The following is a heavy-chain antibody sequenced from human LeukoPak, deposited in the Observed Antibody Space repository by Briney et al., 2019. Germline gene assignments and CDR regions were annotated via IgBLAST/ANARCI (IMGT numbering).Heavy chain of an antibody. J-gene: IGHJ4*02. CDR2: IRYDGSNR. CDR3: ARGGWNFDY. D-gene: IGHD3-3*01. CDR1: GFTFSSYG. Sequence: PGGSLRLSCGVSGFTFSSYGMHWVRQAPGKGLEWVAYIRYDGSNRHYADSVKGRFTISRDNSKNTLYLQMNSLRAEDTAVYYCARGGWNFDYWGQGTLVTVSS. V-gene: IGHV3-30*02.